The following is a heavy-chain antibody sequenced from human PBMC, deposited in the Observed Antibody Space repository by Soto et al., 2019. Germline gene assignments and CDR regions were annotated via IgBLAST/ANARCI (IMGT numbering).Heavy chain of an antibody. CDR3: AKGPPQPLVPFDY. CDR1: GFTFSSYG. Sequence: QVQLVESGGGVVQPGRSLRLSCAASGFTFSSYGMHWVRQAPGKGLEWVAVISYDGSNKYYADSVKGRFTISRDNSKNTLYLQMNSLRAEDTAVYYCAKGPPQPLVPFDYWGQGTLVTVSS. V-gene: IGHV3-30*18. J-gene: IGHJ4*02. CDR2: ISYDGSNK. D-gene: IGHD6-13*01.